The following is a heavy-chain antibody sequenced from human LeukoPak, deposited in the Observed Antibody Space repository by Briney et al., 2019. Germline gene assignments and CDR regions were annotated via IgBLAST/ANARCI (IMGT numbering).Heavy chain of an antibody. V-gene: IGHV1-8*01. CDR1: GYTFTSYD. CDR3: ARNYDFWSGYSNHYYYYYMDV. D-gene: IGHD3-3*01. Sequence: ASVKVSCKASGYTFTSYDINWVRQATGQGLEWMGWMNPNSGNTGYAQKFQGRVTMTRNTSISIAYMELSSLRSEDTAVYYCARNYDFWSGYSNHYYYYYMDVWGKGTTVTVSS. J-gene: IGHJ6*03. CDR2: MNPNSGNT.